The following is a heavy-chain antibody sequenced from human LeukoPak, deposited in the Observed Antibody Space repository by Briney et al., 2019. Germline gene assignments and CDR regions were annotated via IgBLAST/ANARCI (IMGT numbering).Heavy chain of an antibody. CDR1: VYTFSGYY. J-gene: IGHJ1*01. CDR3: ARGYALSTTAAGTYFQH. D-gene: IGHD6-13*01. CDR2: INPNSGGT. V-gene: IGHV1-2*02. Sequence: ASVKVSCKASVYTFSGYYMHWVRQAPGQGLEWMGWINPNSGGTNYAKKFQGRVTMTRDTSISTAYMELSRLRSDDTAVYYCARGYALSTTAAGTYFQHWGQGTLVTVSS.